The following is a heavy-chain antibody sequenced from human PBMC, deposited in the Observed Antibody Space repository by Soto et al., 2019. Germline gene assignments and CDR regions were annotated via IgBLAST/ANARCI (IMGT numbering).Heavy chain of an antibody. J-gene: IGHJ5*02. CDR2: IYYSGST. Sequence: QVQLQESGPGLVKPSQTLSPTCTVSGCSISSGGYYWSWIRQHPGKVLEWIGYIYYSGSTYYNPSLQSPVTISVDTSKNQFSLQLTSVTAADTAVYYCARSVFPWGQGTLVTVSS. CDR1: GCSISSGGYY. V-gene: IGHV4-31*01. CDR3: ARSVFP.